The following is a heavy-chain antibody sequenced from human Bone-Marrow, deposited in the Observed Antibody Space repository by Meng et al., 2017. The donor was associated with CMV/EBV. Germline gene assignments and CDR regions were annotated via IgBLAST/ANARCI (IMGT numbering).Heavy chain of an antibody. CDR3: ARDRQARHSSGYYYFDY. V-gene: IGHV1-18*01. J-gene: IGHJ4*02. Sequence: ASVKVSCKASGYTFTSYGISWVRQAPGQGLEWMGWISAHNGNTNYAQKLQGRVTMTTDTSTSTAYMELRSLRSDDTAVYYCARDRQARHSSGYYYFDYWGQGTLVTVSS. D-gene: IGHD3-22*01. CDR1: GYTFTSYG. CDR2: ISAHNGNT.